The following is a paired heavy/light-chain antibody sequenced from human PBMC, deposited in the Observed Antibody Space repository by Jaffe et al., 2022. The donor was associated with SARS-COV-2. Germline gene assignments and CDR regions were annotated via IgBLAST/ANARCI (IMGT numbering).Heavy chain of an antibody. Sequence: QVQLVESGGGVVQPGRSLRLSCAASISMFNTYGMHWVRQAPGKGLEWVATISYDGSTKYYVESVKGRFTISRDNSKNTLYLQMNSLRAEDTAVYYCFLRNFYDSLRRAFDLWGQGTMVTVSS. V-gene: IGHV3-30*03. J-gene: IGHJ3*01. CDR2: ISYDGSTK. D-gene: IGHD3-22*01. CDR3: FLRNFYDSLRRAFDL. CDR1: ISMFNTYG.
Light chain of an antibody. CDR3: LQHNSYPRT. CDR2: GAS. CDR1: QGIRND. Sequence: DIQMTQSPSSLSASVGDRVTITCRASQGIRNDLGWYQQIPGKAPKRLIYGASNLQSGVPSRFSGSGSGTEFTLTISSLQPEDFATYYCLQHNSYPRTFGQGTKVEIK. J-gene: IGKJ1*01. V-gene: IGKV1-17*01.